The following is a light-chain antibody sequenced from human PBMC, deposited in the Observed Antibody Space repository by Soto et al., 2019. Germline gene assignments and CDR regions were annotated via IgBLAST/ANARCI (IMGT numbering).Light chain of an antibody. CDR1: HSFSSSY. J-gene: IGKJ1*01. Sequence: EIVLTQSPGTLSLSPGERATLSCRASHSFSSSYLAWYQQKPGQAPRLLIYGTSSRATGIPERFSGSGSGTDFTLTISRLDPEDFGVYYFQHHAVSPAFGQGTKVEL. V-gene: IGKV3-20*01. CDR3: QHHAVSPA. CDR2: GTS.